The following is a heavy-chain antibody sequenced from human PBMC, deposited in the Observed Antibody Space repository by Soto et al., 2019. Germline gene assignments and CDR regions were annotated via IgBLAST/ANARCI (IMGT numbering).Heavy chain of an antibody. CDR2: ISYDGNTK. V-gene: IGHV3-30*18. J-gene: IGHJ5*02. D-gene: IGHD3-16*01. CDR3: AKGALGLRDWFEH. CDR1: GFTFSNYD. Sequence: PGGSLRLSCAASGFTFSNYDMHWVRQAPGKGLEWVAVISYDGNTKYYADSVKGRFTISRDNSENTLYLQLSSLTTEDTAVYYCAKGALGLRDWFEHWGQGTLVTVSS.